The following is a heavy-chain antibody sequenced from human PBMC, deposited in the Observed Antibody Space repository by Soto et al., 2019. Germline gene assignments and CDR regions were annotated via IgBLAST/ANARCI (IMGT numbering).Heavy chain of an antibody. D-gene: IGHD1-26*01. J-gene: IGHJ4*02. CDR1: GFTFSHYA. CDR3: AKDGSHNFDY. CDR2: MSYDGSNE. V-gene: IGHV3-30*18. Sequence: QVQLVESGGGVVQPGRSLRLSCAASGFTFSHYAMHCVRQAPGKGLEWVALMSYDGSNEYYADSVKGRFTISRDNSKNTLYLQMNSLRAEDPAVYYCAKDGSHNFDYWGQGTLVTVSS.